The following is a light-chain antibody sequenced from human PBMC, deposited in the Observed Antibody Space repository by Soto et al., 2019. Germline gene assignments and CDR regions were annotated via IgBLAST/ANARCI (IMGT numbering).Light chain of an antibody. V-gene: IGLV1-44*01. CDR1: RSNIGSQV. CDR2: NNN. CDR3: ATWDDSLDGPV. Sequence: QSVLTQPPSASGAPGQRVTISCSGSRSNIGSQVVPWIQHLPGTAPKLLMQNNNERPSGVPVRFSGSKSGTSASLAITGLQSEDEGDYYCATWDDSLDGPVFGGGTKLTV. J-gene: IGLJ2*01.